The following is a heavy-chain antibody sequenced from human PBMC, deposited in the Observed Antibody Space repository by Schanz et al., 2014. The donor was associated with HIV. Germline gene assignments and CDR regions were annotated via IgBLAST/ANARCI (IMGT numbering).Heavy chain of an antibody. V-gene: IGHV3-53*01. CDR1: GFTVSSSH. CDR3: AGGYCSGGRCDHRPFEI. CDR2: IHSGGST. D-gene: IGHD2-15*01. J-gene: IGHJ3*02. Sequence: EVQLVESGGGLIQPGGSLRLSCAASGFTVSSSHMSWVRQAPGKGLEWVSIIHSGGSTYYADSVKGRFTISRDSSKNTLFLQMNSLRAEDTAVYYCAGGYCSGGRCDHRPFEIWGQGTMVTVSS.